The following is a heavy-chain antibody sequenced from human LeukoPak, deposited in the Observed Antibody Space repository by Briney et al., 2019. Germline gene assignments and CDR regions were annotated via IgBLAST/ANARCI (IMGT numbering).Heavy chain of an antibody. CDR1: GFAFGTYW. D-gene: IGHD3-10*01. CDR3: AKVFEVRGARRPKDY. CDR2: ISYDGGNK. V-gene: IGHV3-30*18. J-gene: IGHJ4*02. Sequence: GGSLRLSCAASGFAFGTYWMSWLRQAPGKGLEWVALISYDGGNKFYADSVRDRFTISRDNSKNTLFLQMNSLRIEDTAVYYCAKVFEVRGARRPKDYWGQGTLVIVSS.